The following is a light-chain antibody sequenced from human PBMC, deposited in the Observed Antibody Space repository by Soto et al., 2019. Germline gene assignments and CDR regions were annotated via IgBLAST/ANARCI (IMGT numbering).Light chain of an antibody. CDR3: QQYGSSPLT. CDR1: QSVTTSY. J-gene: IGKJ4*01. V-gene: IGKV3-20*01. Sequence: EIGLTQSPGTLSLSPGERATLSCRASQSVTTSYLAWYQQKPGQAPRLLIYGASSRATGIRDRFSGSGSGTDFTLTISRLEPEDFAVYYWQQYGSSPLTFGGGTKVEIK. CDR2: GAS.